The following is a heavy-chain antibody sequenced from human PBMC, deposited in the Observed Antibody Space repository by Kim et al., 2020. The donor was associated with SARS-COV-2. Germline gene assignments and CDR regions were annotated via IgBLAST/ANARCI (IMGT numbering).Heavy chain of an antibody. Sequence: SETLSLTCTVSGGSISSSSYYWGWIRQPPGKGLEWIGSIYYSGSTYYNPSLKSRVTISVDTSKNQFSLKLSSVTAADTAVYYCARHLEDRNWNYVNWFDPWGQGTLVTVSS. D-gene: IGHD1-7*01. CDR2: IYYSGST. V-gene: IGHV4-39*01. CDR1: GGSISSSSYY. CDR3: ARHLEDRNWNYVNWFDP. J-gene: IGHJ5*02.